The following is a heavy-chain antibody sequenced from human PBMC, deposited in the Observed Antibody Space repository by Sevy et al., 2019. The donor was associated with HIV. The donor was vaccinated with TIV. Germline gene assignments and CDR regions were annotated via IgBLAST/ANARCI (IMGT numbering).Heavy chain of an antibody. J-gene: IGHJ5*02. CDR3: ARDKIVGARSWFDP. V-gene: IGHV3-21*01. D-gene: IGHD1-26*01. CDR1: GFTFSSYS. CDR2: ISSSSSYI. Sequence: GGSLRLSCAASGFTFSSYSMNWVRQAPGKGLEWVSSISSSSSYIYYADSVKGRFTISRDNAKNSLYLQMNSLRAEDMAVYYCARDKIVGARSWFDPWGQGTLVTVSS.